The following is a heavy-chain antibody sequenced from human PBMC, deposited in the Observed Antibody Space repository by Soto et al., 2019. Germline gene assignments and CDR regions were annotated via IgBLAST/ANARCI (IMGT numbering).Heavy chain of an antibody. CDR3: AKGGAIVAAGTRVYLYNAMDV. CDR2: INPNSGDT. Sequence: ASVKVSCKASGYTFTGYYVHWVRQAPGQGLEWMGWINPNSGDTYLAQRFQGRVTMNRDTSIGTAYMELRGLTSDDTAEYCCAKGGAIVAAGTRVYLYNAMDVWGQGPTVTVSS. CDR1: GYTFTGYY. D-gene: IGHD1-26*01. J-gene: IGHJ6*02. V-gene: IGHV1-2*02.